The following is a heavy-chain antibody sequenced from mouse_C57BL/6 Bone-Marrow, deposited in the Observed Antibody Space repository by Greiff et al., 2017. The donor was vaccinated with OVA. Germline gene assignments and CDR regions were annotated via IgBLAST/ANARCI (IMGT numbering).Heavy chain of an antibody. CDR2: IYPRSGNT. D-gene: IGHD2-2*01. Sequence: QVQLKQSGAELARPGASVKLSCKASGYTFTSYGISWVKQRTGQGLEWIGEIYPRSGNTYYNEKFKGKATLTADKSSSTAYMELRSLTSEDSAVYFCARGGYPWYFDVWGTGTTVTVSS. J-gene: IGHJ1*03. CDR3: ARGGYPWYFDV. V-gene: IGHV1-81*01. CDR1: GYTFTSYG.